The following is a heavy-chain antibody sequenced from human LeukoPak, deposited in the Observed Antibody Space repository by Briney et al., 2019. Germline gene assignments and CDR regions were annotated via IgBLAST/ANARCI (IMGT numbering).Heavy chain of an antibody. CDR1: GGTFSSYA. V-gene: IGHV1-69*04. Sequence: SVKVSCKASGGTFSSYAISWVRQAPGQGLERMGRIIPILGIANYAQKFQGRVTITADKSTSTAYMELSSLRSEDAAVYYCARGPAARETGTFDYWGQGTLVTVSS. CDR3: ARGPAARETGTFDY. D-gene: IGHD2-2*01. CDR2: IIPILGIA. J-gene: IGHJ4*02.